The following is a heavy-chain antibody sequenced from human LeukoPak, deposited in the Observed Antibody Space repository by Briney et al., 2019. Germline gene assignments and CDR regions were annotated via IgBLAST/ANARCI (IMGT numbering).Heavy chain of an antibody. CDR2: MNPNSGNT. CDR3: ARGGGGSYGDYYYYYYMDV. Sequence: ASVKVSCKASGYTFTSYDINWVRQATGQGLEWMGWMNPNSGNTGYAQKFQGRVTITRNTSISTACMELSSLRSEDTAVYYCARGGGGSYGDYYYYYYMDVWGKGTTVTVSS. J-gene: IGHJ6*03. CDR1: GYTFTSYD. D-gene: IGHD1-26*01. V-gene: IGHV1-8*03.